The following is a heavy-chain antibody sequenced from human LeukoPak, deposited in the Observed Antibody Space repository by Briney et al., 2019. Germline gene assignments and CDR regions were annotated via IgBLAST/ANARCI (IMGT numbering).Heavy chain of an antibody. V-gene: IGHV1-3*01. CDR2: INAGNGVT. CDR1: GYSFSTYA. Sequence: GASVKVSCKASGYSFSTYAMHWVRQAPGQGLEWMGWINAGNGVTKYSPKFQDRFTITRDTSASTAYMELSGLRSEDTAVYYCARDYDSSGYYDYWGQGTLVTVSS. CDR3: ARDYDSSGYYDY. J-gene: IGHJ4*02. D-gene: IGHD3-22*01.